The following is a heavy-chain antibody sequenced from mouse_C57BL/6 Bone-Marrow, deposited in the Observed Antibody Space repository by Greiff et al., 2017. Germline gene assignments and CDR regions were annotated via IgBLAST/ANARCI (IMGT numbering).Heavy chain of an antibody. Sequence: VMLVESGAELVRPGASVKLSCKASGYTFTDYYINWVKQRPGQGLEWIAMIYPGSGNTYYNEKFKGKATLTAEKSSSTAYMQLSSLTSEDSAVYFCARKRIVADWGQGTLVTVSA. J-gene: IGHJ3*01. V-gene: IGHV1-76*01. CDR2: IYPGSGNT. CDR1: GYTFTDYY. D-gene: IGHD2-5*01. CDR3: ARKRIVAD.